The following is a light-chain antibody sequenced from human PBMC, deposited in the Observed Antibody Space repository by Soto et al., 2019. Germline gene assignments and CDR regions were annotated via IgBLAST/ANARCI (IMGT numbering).Light chain of an antibody. Sequence: QSVLTQPASVSGSPGQSITISCIGTSSDIGGYNYVSWYQQHPGKAPKLMIYDVYDRPLGVSNRFSGSKSGNTASLTISGLQDEDEADYYCSSYTDNRSYVFGEGTKVTVL. CDR3: SSYTDNRSYV. J-gene: IGLJ1*01. CDR2: DVY. V-gene: IGLV2-14*03. CDR1: SSDIGGYNY.